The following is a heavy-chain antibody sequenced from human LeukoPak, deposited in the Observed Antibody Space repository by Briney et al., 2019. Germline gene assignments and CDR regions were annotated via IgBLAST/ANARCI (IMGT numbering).Heavy chain of an antibody. V-gene: IGHV4-39*01. Sequence: PSETLSLTCTDSGGSISSSSYYWGWIRQPPGKGLGWIGSIYYGGSTYYNPSLKSRVTISVDTSKNQFSLKLSSVTAADTAVYYCASPLGYCSSTTCYGDYWGQGTLVTVSS. CDR3: ASPLGYCSSTTCYGDY. D-gene: IGHD2-2*01. CDR2: IYYGGST. J-gene: IGHJ4*02. CDR1: GGSISSSSYY.